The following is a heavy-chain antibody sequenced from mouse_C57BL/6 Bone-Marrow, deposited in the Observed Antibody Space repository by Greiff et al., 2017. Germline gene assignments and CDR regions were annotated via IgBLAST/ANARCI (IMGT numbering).Heavy chain of an antibody. D-gene: IGHD2-3*01. CDR1: GYAFTNYL. Sequence: QVQLQQSGAELVRPGTSVKVSCKASGYAFTNYLIEWVKQRPGQGLEWIGVIKPGSGGTNYNEKFKGKATLTADKSSSTAYMQLSSLTSEDSAVYFCALYDGYFFDYWGQGTTLTVSS. J-gene: IGHJ2*01. V-gene: IGHV1-54*01. CDR2: IKPGSGGT. CDR3: ALYDGYFFDY.